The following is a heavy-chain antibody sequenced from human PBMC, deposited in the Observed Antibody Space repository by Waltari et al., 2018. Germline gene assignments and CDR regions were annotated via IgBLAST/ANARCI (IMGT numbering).Heavy chain of an antibody. CDR3: ARSYRVRGGMGWDA. J-gene: IGHJ6*02. D-gene: IGHD3-10*01. CDR2: VNPYSGNT. V-gene: IGHV1-8*01. Sequence: QVQLVQSGAEVKKPGASVKVSCKASGYTFTSYDVNWVRQATGQGLEWMGWVNPYSGNTGYAQKFQGRINITRDTAISAIYMELSSLSSEDTAVYYCARSYRVRGGMGWDAWGQGTTVIVSS. CDR1: GYTFTSYD.